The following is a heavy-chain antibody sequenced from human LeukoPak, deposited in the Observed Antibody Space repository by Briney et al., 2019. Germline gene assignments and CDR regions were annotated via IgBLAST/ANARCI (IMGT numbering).Heavy chain of an antibody. CDR1: RFNYSTYA. J-gene: IGHJ4*02. D-gene: IGHD4-23*01. CDR3: ILTTVATSIEY. V-gene: IGHV3-53*01. CDR2: IHNTVRI. Sequence: GGSLRLSCVACRFNYSTYAMNWVRQAPGKGLEWVSVIHNTVRIHYADSVNGRFTISSDTSKNTVYLQMNGLRAEDTAVYYCILTTVATSIEYWGPGTLVAVSP.